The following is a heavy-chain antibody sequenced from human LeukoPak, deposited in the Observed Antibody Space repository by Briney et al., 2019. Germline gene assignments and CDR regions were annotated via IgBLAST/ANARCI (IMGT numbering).Heavy chain of an antibody. J-gene: IGHJ6*03. CDR3: AREFGYSYGYYYCMDV. CDR2: IKQDGSEK. D-gene: IGHD5-18*01. V-gene: IGHV3-7*01. Sequence: GGSLRLSCAASGFTFSSYWMSWVRQAPGKGLEWVANIKQDGSEKYYVDSVKGRFTISRDNAKNSLYLQMNSLRAEDTAVYYCAREFGYSYGYYYCMDVWGKGTTVTVSS. CDR1: GFTFSSYW.